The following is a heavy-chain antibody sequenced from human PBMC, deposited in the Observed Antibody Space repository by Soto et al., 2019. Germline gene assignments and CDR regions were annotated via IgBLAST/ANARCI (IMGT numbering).Heavy chain of an antibody. Sequence: AASVKVSCKASGGTFSSYAISWVRQAPGQGLEWMGGIIPIFGTANYAQKFQGRVTITADESTSTAYMELSSLRSEDTAVYYCALAPSRDHDGGSYFFLAYWGQGTLVTVSS. CDR1: GGTFSSYA. D-gene: IGHD1-26*01. V-gene: IGHV1-69*13. CDR3: ALAPSRDHDGGSYFFLAY. J-gene: IGHJ4*02. CDR2: IIPIFGTA.